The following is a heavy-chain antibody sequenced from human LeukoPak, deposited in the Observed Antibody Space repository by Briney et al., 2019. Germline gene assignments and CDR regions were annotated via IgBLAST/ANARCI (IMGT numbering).Heavy chain of an antibody. D-gene: IGHD2-2*01. J-gene: IGHJ4*02. CDR3: ARDWGYCSSTSCYLV. V-gene: IGHV1-18*01. Sequence: ASVKVSCQASGYTFTSYGISWVRQAPGQGLEWMGWISAYNGNTNYAQKLQGRVTMTTDTSTSTAYMELRSLRSDDTAVYYCARDWGYCSSTSCYLVWGQGTLVTVSS. CDR2: ISAYNGNT. CDR1: GYTFTSYG.